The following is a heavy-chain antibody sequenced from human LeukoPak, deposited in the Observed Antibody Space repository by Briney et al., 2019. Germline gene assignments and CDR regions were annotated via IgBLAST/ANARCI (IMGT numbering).Heavy chain of an antibody. V-gene: IGHV2-70*11. CDR1: GFSLSTSGMC. CDR3: ARITVNCSGGSCHTYYFDY. CDR2: IDWDDDK. D-gene: IGHD2-15*01. J-gene: IGHJ4*02. Sequence: SGPALVKPTQTLTLTCTFSGFSLSTSGMCVSWIRQPPGKALEWLARIDWDDDKYYSTSLKTRLTISKDTSNNQVVLTMTNMDPVDTATYYCARITVNCSGGSCHTYYFDYWGQGTLVTVSS.